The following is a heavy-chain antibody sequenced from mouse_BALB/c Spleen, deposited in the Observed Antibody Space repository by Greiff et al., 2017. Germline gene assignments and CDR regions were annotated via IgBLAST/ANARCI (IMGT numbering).Heavy chain of an antibody. D-gene: IGHD1-1*01. V-gene: IGHV4-1*02. CDR2: INPDSSTI. CDR3: ARRGYGSSYYAMDY. Sequence: EVKLVESGGGLVQPGGSLKLSCAASGFDFSRYWMSWVRQAPGKGLEWIGEINPDSSTINYTPSLKDKFIISRDNAKNTLYLQMSKVRSEDTALYYCARRGYGSSYYAMDYWGQGTSVTVSS. CDR1: GFDFSRYW. J-gene: IGHJ4*01.